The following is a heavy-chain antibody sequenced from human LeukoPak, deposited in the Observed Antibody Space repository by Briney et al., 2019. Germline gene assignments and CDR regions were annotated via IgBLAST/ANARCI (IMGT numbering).Heavy chain of an antibody. CDR2: INPNSGGT. J-gene: IGHJ4*02. CDR1: GYTFTGYY. Sequence: ASVKVSCKASGYTFTGYYMHWVRQAPGQGLEWMGWINPNSGGTNYAQKFQGRVTMTRDTSISTAYMELSRLRSDDTAVYYCARGGGSGWYGRVVHYFDYWGQGTLVTASS. CDR3: ARGGGSGWYGRVVHYFDY. V-gene: IGHV1-2*02. D-gene: IGHD6-19*01.